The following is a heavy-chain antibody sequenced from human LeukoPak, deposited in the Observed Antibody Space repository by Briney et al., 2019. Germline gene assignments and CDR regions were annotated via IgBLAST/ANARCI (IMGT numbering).Heavy chain of an antibody. CDR1: GGSISSGGYY. D-gene: IGHD3-3*01. CDR3: ARDSTVEGPTTTIFRVATLFDY. J-gene: IGHJ4*02. Sequence: SQTLSLTCTVSGGSISSGGYYWSWIRQPPGKGLEWIGYIYHSGSTYYNPSLKSRVTISIDRSKNQFSLKLSSVTAADTAVYYCARDSTVEGPTTTIFRVATLFDYWGQGTLVTVSS. V-gene: IGHV4-30-2*01. CDR2: IYHSGST.